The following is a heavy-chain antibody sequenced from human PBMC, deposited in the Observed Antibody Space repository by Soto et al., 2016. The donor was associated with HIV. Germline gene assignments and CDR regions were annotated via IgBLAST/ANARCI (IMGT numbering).Heavy chain of an antibody. V-gene: IGHV3-43D*04. CDR2: ISWDGGST. Sequence: EVQLVESGGVVVQPGGSLRLSCAASGFTFDDYAMHWVRQAPGKGLEWVSLISWDGGSTYYADSVKGRFTISRDNSKNSLYLQMNSLRAEDTALYYCAKDYHYGEGDYYMDVWGKGTTVTVSS. D-gene: IGHD3-10*01. J-gene: IGHJ6*03. CDR3: AKDYHYGEGDYYMDV. CDR1: GFTFDDYA.